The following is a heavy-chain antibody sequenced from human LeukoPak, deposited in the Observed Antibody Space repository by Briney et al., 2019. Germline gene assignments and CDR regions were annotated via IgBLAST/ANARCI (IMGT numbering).Heavy chain of an antibody. V-gene: IGHV4-34*01. CDR3: ARGLYDY. Sequence: SETLSLTCAVYGGSFSGYYWSWIRQPPVKGLEWIGEINHSGSTNYNPSLKSRVTISVDTSKNQFSLKLSSVTAADTAVYYCARGLYDYWGQGTLVTVSS. CDR2: INHSGST. CDR1: GGSFSGYY. J-gene: IGHJ4*02.